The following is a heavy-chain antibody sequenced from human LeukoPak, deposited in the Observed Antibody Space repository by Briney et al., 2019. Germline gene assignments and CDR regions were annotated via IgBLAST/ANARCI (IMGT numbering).Heavy chain of an antibody. CDR3: ARDPIPGYSYGYDS. CDR1: GYTFTSYG. CDR2: ISAYNGNT. V-gene: IGHV1-18*01. J-gene: IGHJ1*01. Sequence: ASVKVSCKASGYTFTSYGISWVRQAPGQGREWMGWISAYNGNTNYAQKLRGRDTMTTDTSTSRAYMERRSLRSDDTAVDYWARDPIPGYSYGYDSWGQGTLVTVSS. D-gene: IGHD5-18*01.